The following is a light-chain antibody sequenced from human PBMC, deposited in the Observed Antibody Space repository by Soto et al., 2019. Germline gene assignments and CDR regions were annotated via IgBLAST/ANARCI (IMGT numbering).Light chain of an antibody. CDR3: QQYNNWMYT. CDR2: GAS. V-gene: IGKV3-15*01. Sequence: EMVMTQSPATLSVSPGERATLSCRASQTVSTNLAWYQQKPGQAPRLLIYGASTRATGIPAKFSGRGSGTEFTLTISSLQSEDFAVYYCQQYNNWMYTFGQGTNLEIK. J-gene: IGKJ2*01. CDR1: QTVSTN.